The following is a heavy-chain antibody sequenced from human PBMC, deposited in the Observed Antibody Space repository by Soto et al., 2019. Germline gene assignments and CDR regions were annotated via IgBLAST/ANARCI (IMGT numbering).Heavy chain of an antibody. CDR2: ISVTGDDT. Sequence: EVQLLESGGGLVQPGGSLRLSCAASGFSIRTYAISWVRQATGQGLEWVSVISVTGDDTYYADSVKRRFTIDRGSSRNTLYLGMNSQRAEDTAVYYCASYVRGLTFYFDSWGQGTLVTVAS. J-gene: IGHJ4*02. CDR3: ASYVRGLTFYFDS. CDR1: GFSIRTYA. V-gene: IGHV3-23*01. D-gene: IGHD3-10*02.